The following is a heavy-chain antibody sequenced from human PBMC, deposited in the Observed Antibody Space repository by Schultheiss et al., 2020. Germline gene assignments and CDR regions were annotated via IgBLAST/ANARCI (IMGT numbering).Heavy chain of an antibody. D-gene: IGHD3-10*01. CDR3: ARAPTMVQGL. V-gene: IGHV3-23*01. CDR1: GFTFSSYT. J-gene: IGHJ4*02. Sequence: GGSLRLSCAASGFTFSSYTMNWVRQAPGKGLEWVSAISGSGGSTYYADSVRGRFTISRDNSKNTLYLQMNSLRAEDTAVYYCARAPTMVQGLWGQGTLVTVSS. CDR2: ISGSGGST.